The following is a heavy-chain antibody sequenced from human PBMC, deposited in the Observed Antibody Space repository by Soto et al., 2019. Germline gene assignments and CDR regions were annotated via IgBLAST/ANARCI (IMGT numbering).Heavy chain of an antibody. CDR3: ARGWYDYDSSGYDFDY. CDR2: IIPIFGTA. CDR1: GDTFSSYA. V-gene: IGHV1-69*06. Sequence: SVKVSCKASGDTFSSYAISWVRQAPGQGLEWMGGIIPIFGTANYAQKFKGRVTITADKSTSTAYMELISLRSEDTAMYYCARGWYDYDSSGYDFDYWGQGTQVTV. D-gene: IGHD3-22*01. J-gene: IGHJ4*02.